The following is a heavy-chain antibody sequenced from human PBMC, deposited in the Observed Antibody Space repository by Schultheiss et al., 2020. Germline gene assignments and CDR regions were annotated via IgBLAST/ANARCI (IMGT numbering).Heavy chain of an antibody. D-gene: IGHD1-7*01. CDR1: GFTFSSYS. V-gene: IGHV3-21*01. Sequence: GGSLRLSCAASGFTFSSYSMNWVRQAPGKGLEWVSSISSSSSYIYYADSVKGRFTISRDNAKNSLYLQMNSLRAEDTAVYYCARDYWVGGNYEVGYYYYYMDVWGKGTPVTVSS. CDR2: ISSSSSYI. CDR3: ARDYWVGGNYEVGYYYYYMDV. J-gene: IGHJ6*03.